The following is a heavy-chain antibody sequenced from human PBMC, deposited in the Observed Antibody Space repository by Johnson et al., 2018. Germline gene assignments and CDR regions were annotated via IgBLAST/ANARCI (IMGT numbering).Heavy chain of an antibody. D-gene: IGHD1-7*01. CDR3: AREGYTGTNSNYYYMDV. CDR1: GVTFRSDT. J-gene: IGHJ6*03. Sequence: QVQLVQSGGGVVQPGRSLRLSCAASGVTFRSDTMHWVRQAPGKGLEWVAVISYDERDKFYVDSVKGRFTISRDNSKNTLSLHMNSLRPEDTAVYYCAREGYTGTNSNYYYMDVWGKGTTVTVSS. CDR2: ISYDERDK. V-gene: IGHV3-30*04.